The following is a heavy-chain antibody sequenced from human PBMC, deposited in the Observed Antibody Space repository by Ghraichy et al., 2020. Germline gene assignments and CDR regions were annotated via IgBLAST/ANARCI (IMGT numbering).Heavy chain of an antibody. V-gene: IGHV3-74*01. J-gene: IGHJ4*02. CDR1: GFTFGYHW. CDR2: ITSDGSGT. Sequence: GGSLRLSCAASGFTFGYHWMHWVRQGPGKGLVWVSHITSDGSGTDHADSVKGRFTTSRDNAKNTVYLQMNSLRAEDTAVYYCTRDTNGFFDLWGQGTLVTGPS. D-gene: IGHD1-1*01. CDR3: TRDTNGFFDL.